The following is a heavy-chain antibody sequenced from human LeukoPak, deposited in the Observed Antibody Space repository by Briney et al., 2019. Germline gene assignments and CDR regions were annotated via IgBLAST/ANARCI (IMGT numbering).Heavy chain of an antibody. J-gene: IGHJ4*02. CDR2: IYPGDSDT. CDR3: ARHSSGCGDY. D-gene: IGHD6-19*01. CDR1: GYRFTSYW. V-gene: IGHV5-51*01. Sequence: GASLKISCKGSGYRFTSYWIGWVRPRPGKGLEWMGIIYPGDSDTRYSPSFKGQVTISADKSISTAYLQWSSLKASDTAMYYCARHSSGCGDYWGQGTLVTVSS.